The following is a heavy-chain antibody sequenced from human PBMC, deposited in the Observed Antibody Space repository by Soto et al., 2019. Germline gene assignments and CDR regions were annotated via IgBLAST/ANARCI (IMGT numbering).Heavy chain of an antibody. J-gene: IGHJ6*02. V-gene: IGHV3-11*01. CDR2: ISFNGDVT. D-gene: IGHD2-8*01. CDR3: ARENGHPGHNYAMDV. CDR1: GFSFSAYY. Sequence: PGGSLRLSCAASGFSFSAYYTSWIRQAPGKGLEWVSYISFNGDVTRYSDSVEGRFTVSRDNAKKSLYLQMNSLRVEDTAVYYCARENGHPGHNYAMDVWGQGTTVTVSS.